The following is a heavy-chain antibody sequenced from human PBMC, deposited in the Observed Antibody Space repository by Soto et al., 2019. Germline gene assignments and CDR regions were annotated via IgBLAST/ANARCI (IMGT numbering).Heavy chain of an antibody. CDR3: AKDDYDFWSGYCFDP. D-gene: IGHD3-3*01. CDR1: GFTFSSYA. CDR2: ISGSGGST. J-gene: IGHJ5*02. V-gene: IGHV3-23*01. Sequence: WGSLRLSGAASGFTFSSYAMSWVRQAPGKGLEWVSAISGSGGSTYYADSVKGRFTISRDNSKNTLYLQMNSLRAEDTAVYYCAKDDYDFWSGYCFDPWGQGTLVTVSS.